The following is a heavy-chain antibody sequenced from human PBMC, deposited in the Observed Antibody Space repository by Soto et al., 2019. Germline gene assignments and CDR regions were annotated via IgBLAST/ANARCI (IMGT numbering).Heavy chain of an antibody. CDR3: AKGDSSYYYYGMDV. CDR1: GFTFSSYA. CDR2: ISGSGGST. V-gene: IGHV3-23*01. J-gene: IGHJ6*02. D-gene: IGHD2-21*01. Sequence: VGSLRLSCAASGFTFSSYAMSWVRQAPGKGLEWVSAISGSGGSTYYADSVKGRFTISRDNSKNTLYLQMNSLRAEDTAVYYCAKGDSSYYYYGMDVWGQGTTVTVSS.